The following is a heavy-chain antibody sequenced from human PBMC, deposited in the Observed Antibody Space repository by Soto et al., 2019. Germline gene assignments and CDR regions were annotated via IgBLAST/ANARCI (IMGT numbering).Heavy chain of an antibody. D-gene: IGHD2-15*01. CDR2: MNPNSGNT. J-gene: IGHJ4*02. Sequence: QVQLVQSGAEVKKPGASVKVSCKASEYTFTSHDINWVRQATGQGLEWMGWMNPNSGNTGYAQKFQGRVTMTRNTSINTAYMELSSLRSDDTAVYYCARGTGGSGGPIDYWVQGTLVTISS. CDR1: EYTFTSHD. V-gene: IGHV1-8*01. CDR3: ARGTGGSGGPIDY.